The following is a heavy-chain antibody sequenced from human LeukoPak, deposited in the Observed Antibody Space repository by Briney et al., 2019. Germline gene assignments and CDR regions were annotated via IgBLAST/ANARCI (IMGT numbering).Heavy chain of an antibody. Sequence: GGSLRLSCAASGFPFSDYWMSWMRQAPGKGLEWVSCISSSSSYIYYADSVKGRFTISRDNAKNSLYLQMNSLRAEDTAVYYCARDARRPMYNWNYFDYWGQGTLVTVSS. CDR2: ISSSSSYI. CDR3: ARDARRPMYNWNYFDY. CDR1: GFPFSDYW. V-gene: IGHV3-21*01. D-gene: IGHD1-20*01. J-gene: IGHJ4*02.